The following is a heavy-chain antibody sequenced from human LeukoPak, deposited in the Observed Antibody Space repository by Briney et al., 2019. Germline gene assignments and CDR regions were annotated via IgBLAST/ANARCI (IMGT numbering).Heavy chain of an antibody. CDR1: GFTFGDYA. J-gene: IGHJ4*02. D-gene: IGHD2-21*01. CDR2: IRSKAYGGTT. CDR3: TRVGPDCGGDCYPIDY. V-gene: IGHV3-49*04. Sequence: GSLRLSCTASGFTFGDYAMSWVRQAPGKGLEWVGFIRSKAYGGTTEYAASVKGRFTISRDDSKSIAYLQMNSLKTEDTAVYYCTRVGPDCGGDCYPIDYWGQGTLVTVSS.